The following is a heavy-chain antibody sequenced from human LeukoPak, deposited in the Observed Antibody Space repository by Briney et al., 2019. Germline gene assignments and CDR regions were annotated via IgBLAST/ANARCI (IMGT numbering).Heavy chain of an antibody. CDR1: GGSISSSPYY. CDR3: VEDYYMDV. J-gene: IGHJ6*03. CDR2: ISYSGST. V-gene: IGHV4-39*01. Sequence: SETLSLTCTVSGGSISSSPYYWGWIRQPPGKGLEWIGSISYSGSTYYNPSLKSRVTISVDTSKNQFSLNLSSVTAADTAMYYCVEDYYMDVWGKGTTVTVSS.